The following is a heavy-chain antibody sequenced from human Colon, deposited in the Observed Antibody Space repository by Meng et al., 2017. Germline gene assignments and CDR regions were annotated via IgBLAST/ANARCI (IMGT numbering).Heavy chain of an antibody. D-gene: IGHD5-24*01. J-gene: IGHJ1*01. V-gene: IGHV3-30*01. CDR1: GFTFSSYA. CDR2: ISYDGSNK. CDR3: ARGWWLQAFQH. Sequence: GESLKISCAASGFTFSSYAMHWVRQAPGKGLEWVAVISYDGSNKYYADSVKGRFTISRDNSKNTLYLQMNSLRAEDTAVYYCARGWWLQAFQHCGQANL.